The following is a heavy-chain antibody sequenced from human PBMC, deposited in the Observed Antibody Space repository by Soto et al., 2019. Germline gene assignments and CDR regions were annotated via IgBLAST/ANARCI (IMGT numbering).Heavy chain of an antibody. V-gene: IGHV4-31*03. D-gene: IGHD2-15*01. CDR3: ARALYCSGGSCSNPVDY. Sequence: QVQLQESGPGLVKPSQTLSLTCTVSGGSISSGGYYWSWIRQHPGKGLEWIGYIYYSGSTYYNPSLKSRVTISVDTSKNQFSLKLSSVTAADTAVYYCARALYCSGGSCSNPVDYWGQGTLVTVSS. J-gene: IGHJ4*02. CDR1: GGSISSGGYY. CDR2: IYYSGST.